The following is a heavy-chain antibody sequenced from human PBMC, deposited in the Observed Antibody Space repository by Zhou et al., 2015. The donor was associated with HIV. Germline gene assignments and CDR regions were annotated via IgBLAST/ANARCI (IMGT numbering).Heavy chain of an antibody. D-gene: IGHD6-19*01. CDR1: GYTFTSYG. CDR3: ATTPVGYSSGWYWFDP. CDR2: ISAYNGNT. V-gene: IGHV1-18*01. Sequence: QVQLVQSGAEVKKPGASVKVSCKASGYTFTSYGISWVRQAPGQGLEWMGWISAYNGNTNYAQKLQGRVTMTTDTSTSTAYMELRSLRSDDTAVYYCATTPVGYSSGWYWFDPWGQGTLVTVSS. J-gene: IGHJ5*02.